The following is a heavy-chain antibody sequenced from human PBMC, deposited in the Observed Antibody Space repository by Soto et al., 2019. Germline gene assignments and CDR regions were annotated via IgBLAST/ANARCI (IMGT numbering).Heavy chain of an antibody. CDR2: INPEGNAK. CDR3: AAWDISNI. Sequence: PGGSLRLSCSGFGFSINTYWMNWIRQTPGKGLEWVANINPEGNAKTYVDPVKGRFFVSRDNTRNSLDLQMTSLRVEDSAIYFCAAWDISNIWGQGILVTSPQ. CDR1: GFSINTYW. D-gene: IGHD2-15*01. V-gene: IGHV3-7*01. J-gene: IGHJ4*02.